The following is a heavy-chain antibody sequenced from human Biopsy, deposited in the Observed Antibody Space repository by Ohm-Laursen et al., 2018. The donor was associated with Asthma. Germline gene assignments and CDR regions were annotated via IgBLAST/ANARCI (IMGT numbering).Heavy chain of an antibody. CDR2: ISVYNGNT. CDR3: ARAVDYSHYYGIDV. V-gene: IGHV1-18*01. CDR1: GYTFNSAG. J-gene: IGHJ6*02. Sequence: ASVKVSRKTSGYTFNSAGITSVRQAPGQGLEWMGWISVYNGNTKVAQKLQDRVTMIKDTSTSTAYMELRSLRSDDTAVYFCARAVDYSHYYGIDVWGQGTTVTVS. D-gene: IGHD3-10*01.